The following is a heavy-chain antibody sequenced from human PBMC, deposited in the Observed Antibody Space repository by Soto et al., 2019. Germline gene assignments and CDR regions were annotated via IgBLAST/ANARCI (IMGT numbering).Heavy chain of an antibody. D-gene: IGHD2-15*01. J-gene: IGHJ6*04. CDR3: VKGPRMAAANRYYGMDI. CDR1: GFSFSPYG. Sequence: QVHLVESGGGVVQPGRSLRLSCAVSGFSFSPYGFHWARQAPGKGLEWVARVSYDGRNNFYADSVKGRFTISRYNSKNTVYLQMNSLRAEDTAVYYCVKGPRMAAANRYYGMDIWGNGTTVPVS. CDR2: VSYDGRNN. V-gene: IGHV3-30*18.